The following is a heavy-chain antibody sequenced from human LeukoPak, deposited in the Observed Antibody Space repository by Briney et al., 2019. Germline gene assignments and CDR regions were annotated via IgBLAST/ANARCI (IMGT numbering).Heavy chain of an antibody. CDR3: ARAEYSSSFFDY. J-gene: IGHJ4*02. V-gene: IGHV1-2*02. CDR2: INPNSGGT. CDR1: GYTXTGYY. Sequence: ASVKVSCKASGYTXTGYYMHWVRQAPGQGLEWMGWINPNSGGTNYAQKFQGRVTMTRDTSISTAYMELSRLRSDDTAVYYCARAEYSSSFFDYWGQGTLVTVSS. D-gene: IGHD6-6*01.